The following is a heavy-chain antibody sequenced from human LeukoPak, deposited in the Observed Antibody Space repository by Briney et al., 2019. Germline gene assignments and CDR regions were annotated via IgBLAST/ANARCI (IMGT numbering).Heavy chain of an antibody. CDR3: VRLRRNGDTSGYYYYYDY. Sequence: GGSLRLSCAASQFSFSSYSLNWVRQAPGQGLEWVASINKGATHTYYADSMRGRFTVSRDDAKNSLFLQMHSLSAEDTAVYYCVRLRRNGDTSGYYYYYDYWGRGTLVTVSS. CDR1: QFSFSSYS. V-gene: IGHV3-21*06. D-gene: IGHD3-22*01. J-gene: IGHJ4*02. CDR2: INKGATHT.